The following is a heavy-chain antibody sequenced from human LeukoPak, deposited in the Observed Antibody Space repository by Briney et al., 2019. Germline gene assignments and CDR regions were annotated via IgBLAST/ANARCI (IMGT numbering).Heavy chain of an antibody. CDR2: ISGGGERT. J-gene: IGHJ5*02. D-gene: IGHD6-19*01. Sequence: GGSLRLSCSASGIVFSNTAMNWARQSPGRGLEWVSAISGGGERTFYADSVKGRFTISRDNSKNMVYLQMNSLRADDTAIYYCGKDGGQYSSGPEFDPRGQGALVTVSS. V-gene: IGHV3-23*01. CDR1: GIVFSNTA. CDR3: GKDGGQYSSGPEFDP.